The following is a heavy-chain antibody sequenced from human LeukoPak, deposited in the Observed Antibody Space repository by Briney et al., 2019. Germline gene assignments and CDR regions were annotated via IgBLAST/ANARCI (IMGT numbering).Heavy chain of an antibody. J-gene: IGHJ6*02. CDR1: GGSFSGYY. CDR2: INHSGST. Sequence: PSETLSLTCAVCGGSFSGYYWSWIRQPPGKGLEWIGEINHSGSTNYNPSLKSRVTISVDTSKNQFSLKLSSVTAAVTAVYYCASLLYYYGMDVWGQGTTVTVSS. V-gene: IGHV4-34*01. D-gene: IGHD2-15*01. CDR3: ASLLYYYGMDV.